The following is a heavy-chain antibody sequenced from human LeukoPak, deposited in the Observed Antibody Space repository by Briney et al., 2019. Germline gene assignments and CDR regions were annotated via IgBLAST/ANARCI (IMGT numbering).Heavy chain of an antibody. CDR1: GYSISSGYY. Sequence: PSETLSLTCTVSGYSISSGYYWGWIRQPPGKGLEWIGSIYHSGSTYYNPSLKSRVTISVDTSKNQFSLKLSSVTAADTAVYYCARDGIGITMVRGVPGHYYGMDVWGQGTTVTVSS. CDR2: IYHSGST. D-gene: IGHD3-10*01. J-gene: IGHJ6*02. V-gene: IGHV4-38-2*02. CDR3: ARDGIGITMVRGVPGHYYGMDV.